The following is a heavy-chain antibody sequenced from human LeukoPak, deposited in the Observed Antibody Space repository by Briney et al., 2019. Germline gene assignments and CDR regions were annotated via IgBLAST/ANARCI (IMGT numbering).Heavy chain of an antibody. V-gene: IGHV3-23*01. CDR1: GISSSSVG. CDR3: TKGAYHDD. J-gene: IGHJ4*02. D-gene: IGHD3-3*01. Sequence: GGSLRLSCAASGISSSSVGMNWVRGAPGKGLEGVSTIRGNGGDTDYADSVKCRFTVPSDNSKNTLNLQMNSLIADDTAIYYCTKGAYHDDWGQGTLVTVSS. CDR2: IRGNGGDT.